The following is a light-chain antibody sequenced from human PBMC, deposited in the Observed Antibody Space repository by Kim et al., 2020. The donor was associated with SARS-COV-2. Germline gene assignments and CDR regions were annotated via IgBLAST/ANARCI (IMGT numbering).Light chain of an antibody. CDR2: AAS. V-gene: IGKV1D-12*01. J-gene: IGKJ2*01. Sequence: DIQMTQSPSSLSASVGDRVTITCRASQVITNWLAWYQQKPGKAPKLPIFAASSLQGGVPSRFSGSGFGTDFTLTISGLQPDDSATYYCQQAYNFPYTFGQGTKLEIK. CDR1: QVITNW. CDR3: QQAYNFPYT.